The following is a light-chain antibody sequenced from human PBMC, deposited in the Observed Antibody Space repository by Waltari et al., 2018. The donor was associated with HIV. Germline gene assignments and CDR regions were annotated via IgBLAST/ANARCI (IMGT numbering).Light chain of an antibody. Sequence: QSVLTQPPSESGTPGQTVTISCSVRTSNFGSQNVTCYQQLPGTAPKPLIFNNNQRPSGVPDRFSGSKSSTSASLAIGGLQSEDEADYDCAAWDDSLKARVFGGGTKLTVL. CDR3: AAWDDSLKARV. CDR1: TSNFGSQN. CDR2: NNN. J-gene: IGLJ3*02. V-gene: IGLV1-44*01.